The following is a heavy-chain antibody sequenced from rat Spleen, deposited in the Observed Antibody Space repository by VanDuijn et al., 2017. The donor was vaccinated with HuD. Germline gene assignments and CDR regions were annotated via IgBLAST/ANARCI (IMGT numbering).Heavy chain of an antibody. CDR2: IIYDGSST. CDR1: GFTFSDYA. J-gene: IGHJ3*01. D-gene: IGHD1-2*01. V-gene: IGHV5-17*01. Sequence: EVQLVESGGVLVQPGRSLKLSCVASGFTFSDYAMAWVRQAPKKGLEWVATIIYDGSSTYYRDSVKGRFTISRDNAKSTLYLKMDSMRSEDTATDYCARGGSTYGNWFAYWGQGTLVTVSS. CDR3: ARGGSTYGNWFAY.